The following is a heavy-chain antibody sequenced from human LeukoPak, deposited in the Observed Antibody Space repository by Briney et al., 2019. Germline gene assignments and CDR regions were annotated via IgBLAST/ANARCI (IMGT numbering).Heavy chain of an antibody. V-gene: IGHV4-59*01. Sequence: SETLSLTCTVSGGSISSYYWSWIRQPPGKGLEWVGYIYYSGSTNYNPSLKSRVTISVDTSKNQFSLKLSSVTAADTAVYYCAREKKFYGGNSGWFDPWGQGTLVTVSS. J-gene: IGHJ5*02. D-gene: IGHD4-23*01. CDR3: AREKKFYGGNSGWFDP. CDR2: IYYSGST. CDR1: GGSISSYY.